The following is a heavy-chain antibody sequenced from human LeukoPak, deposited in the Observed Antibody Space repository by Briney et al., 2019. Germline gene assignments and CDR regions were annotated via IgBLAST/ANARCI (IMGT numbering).Heavy chain of an antibody. Sequence: SGGSLRLSCAASGFTFSSYAMSWVRQAPGKGLEWVSTISGSGGSTYYADSVKGRFTISRDNSKNTLYLQMNSLRAEDTAVYYCAMTYAVAQLVFDYWGQGTLVTVSS. CDR2: ISGSGGST. D-gene: IGHD1/OR15-1a*01. CDR3: AMTYAVAQLVFDY. CDR1: GFTFSSYA. J-gene: IGHJ4*02. V-gene: IGHV3-23*01.